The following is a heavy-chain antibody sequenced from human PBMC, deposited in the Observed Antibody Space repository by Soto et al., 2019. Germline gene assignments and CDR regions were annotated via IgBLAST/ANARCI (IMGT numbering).Heavy chain of an antibody. D-gene: IGHD3-22*01. J-gene: IGHJ4*02. Sequence: PSETLSLTCTVSGGSISSGGYYWSWIRQHPGKGLEWIGYIYYTGSTYSNPSLKSRVSISVETSKNQFSLKLSSVTAADTAVYYCASLSAGSYYDSSGYYFDYWGQGTLVTLSS. CDR1: GGSISSGGYY. CDR2: IYYTGST. CDR3: ASLSAGSYYDSSGYYFDY. V-gene: IGHV4-31*03.